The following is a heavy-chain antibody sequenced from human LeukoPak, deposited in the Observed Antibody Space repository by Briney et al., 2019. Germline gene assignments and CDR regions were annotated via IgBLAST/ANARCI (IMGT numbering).Heavy chain of an antibody. J-gene: IGHJ6*03. CDR2: ISSNGGST. D-gene: IGHD2-2*01. CDR3: ARRANVVVPAATYYYYYYMDV. Sequence: PGGSLRLSCAASGFTFSNAWMSWVRQAPGKGLEYVSAISSNGGSTYYANSVKGRFTISRDNSKNTLYLQMGSLRVEDMAVYYCARRANVVVPAATYYYYYYMDVWGKGTTVTVSS. CDR1: GFTFSNAW. V-gene: IGHV3-64*01.